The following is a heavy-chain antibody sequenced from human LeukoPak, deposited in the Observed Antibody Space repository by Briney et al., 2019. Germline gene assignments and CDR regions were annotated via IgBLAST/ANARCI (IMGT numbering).Heavy chain of an antibody. J-gene: IGHJ4*02. D-gene: IGHD6-6*01. Sequence: ASVKVSCKASGGTFSSYAISWVRQAPGQGLEWMGGIIPIFGTANYAQKFQGRDTITADESTSTAYMELSSLRSEDTAVYYCASLELQLASFDYWGQGNLVTVSS. V-gene: IGHV1-69*13. CDR3: ASLELQLASFDY. CDR1: GGTFSSYA. CDR2: IIPIFGTA.